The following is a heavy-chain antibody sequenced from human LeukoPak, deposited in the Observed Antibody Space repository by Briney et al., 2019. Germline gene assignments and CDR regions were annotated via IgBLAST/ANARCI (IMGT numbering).Heavy chain of an antibody. CDR2: IYSGGST. D-gene: IGHD6-13*01. CDR3: AREQQLASTSFDY. V-gene: IGHV3-66*01. J-gene: IGHJ4*02. Sequence: GGSLRLSCVASGFTVSSNYMSWVRQAPGKGLEWVSVIYSGGSTYYADSVKGRFTISRDNSKNTLYLQMNSLRAEDTAVYYCAREQQLASTSFDYWGQGTLVTVSS. CDR1: GFTVSSNY.